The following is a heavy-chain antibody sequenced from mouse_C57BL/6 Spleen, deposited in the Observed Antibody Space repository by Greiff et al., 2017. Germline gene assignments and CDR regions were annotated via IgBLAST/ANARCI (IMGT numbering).Heavy chain of an antibody. CDR2: IDPSDSYT. J-gene: IGHJ2*01. CDR1: GYTFTSYW. CDR3: AREGDSSGY. D-gene: IGHD3-2*02. Sequence: QVQLQQPGAELVRPGTSVKLSCKASGYTFTSYWMHWVKQRPGQGLEWIGVIDPSDSYTNYNQKFKGKATLTVDTSSSTAYMQLSSLTSEDSAVYYCAREGDSSGYWGQGTTLTVSS. V-gene: IGHV1-59*01.